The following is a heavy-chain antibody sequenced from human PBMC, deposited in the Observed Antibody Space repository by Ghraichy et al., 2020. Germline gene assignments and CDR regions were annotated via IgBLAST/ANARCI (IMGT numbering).Heavy chain of an antibody. CDR1: GGSISSYY. CDR3: ARVGGGDYYDSSGYYFDY. V-gene: IGHV4-59*01. D-gene: IGHD3-22*01. Sequence: SETLSLTCTVSGGSISSYYWSWIRQPPGKGLEWIGYIYYSGSTNYNPSLKSRVTISVDTSKNQFSLKLSSVTAADTAVYYCARVGGGDYYDSSGYYFDYWGQGTLVTVSS. J-gene: IGHJ4*02. CDR2: IYYSGST.